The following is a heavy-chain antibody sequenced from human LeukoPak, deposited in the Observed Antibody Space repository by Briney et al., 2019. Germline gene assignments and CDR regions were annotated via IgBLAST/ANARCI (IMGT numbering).Heavy chain of an antibody. CDR2: VSTYNGNT. CDR1: GYTFTTYN. CDR3: ARGIAAAYDY. V-gene: IGHV1-18*01. D-gene: IGHD6-13*01. Sequence: GASVKVSCKTSGYTFTTYNIAWVRQAPGQGLEWVGWVSTYNGNTDYAQTVQGRVAMTTDTSTNTAYMDLRSLRPDDTAVYYCARGIAAAYDYWGQGTLVTVSS. J-gene: IGHJ4*02.